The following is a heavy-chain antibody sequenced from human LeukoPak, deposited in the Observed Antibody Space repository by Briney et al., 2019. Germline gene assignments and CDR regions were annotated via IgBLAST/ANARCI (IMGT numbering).Heavy chain of an antibody. J-gene: IGHJ4*02. CDR1: GFTFCDYD. CDR3: TRDRGAYNLYDY. CDR2: IRSKAYGETA. V-gene: IGHV3-49*03. Sequence: TGGSLRLSCTASGFTFCDYDMSWIRQAPGKGLEWVGFIRSKAYGETADYAASVKGRFTISRDDSKAIAYLQMNSLKTEDTAVYHCTRDRGAYNLYDYWGQGTLVTVSS. D-gene: IGHD1-1*01.